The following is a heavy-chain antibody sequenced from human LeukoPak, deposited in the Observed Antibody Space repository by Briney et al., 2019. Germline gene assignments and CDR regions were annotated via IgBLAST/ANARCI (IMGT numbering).Heavy chain of an antibody. V-gene: IGHV1-2*02. J-gene: IGHJ4*02. CDR2: INPNSGGT. D-gene: IGHD6-19*01. Sequence: ASVKVSCKASGYTFTSNGISWVRQAPGRGLEWMGWINPNSGGTNYQGRVTMTRDTSISTAYMELSRLRSDDTAVYYCARVALRYSSGWYYFDYWGQGTLVTVSS. CDR1: GYTFTSNG. CDR3: ARVALRYSSGWYYFDY.